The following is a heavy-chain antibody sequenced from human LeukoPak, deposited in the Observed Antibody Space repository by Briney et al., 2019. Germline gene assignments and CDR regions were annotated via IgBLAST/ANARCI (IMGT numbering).Heavy chain of an antibody. CDR2: IYYSGST. CDR3: ARGPRYYYDSGGYYELDY. Sequence: SETLSLTCTVSGGSISSGGYYWSWIRQHPGRGLEWIGYIYYSGSTYYNPSLKSRVTISVDTSKNQFSLKLSSVAAADTAVYYCARGPRYYYDSGGYYELDYWGQGTLVTVSS. D-gene: IGHD3-22*01. CDR1: GGSISSGGYY. J-gene: IGHJ4*02. V-gene: IGHV4-31*03.